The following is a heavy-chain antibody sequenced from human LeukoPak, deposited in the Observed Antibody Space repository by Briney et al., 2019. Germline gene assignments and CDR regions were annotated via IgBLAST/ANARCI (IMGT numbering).Heavy chain of an antibody. J-gene: IGHJ4*01. Sequence: GGSLRLSCAASGFTFTNYWMHWVRQGQGKGLVWVSRISTDGSTRHYADSVKGRFTISRDNSKNMMYLQMSSLRAEDTAVYYCASASSHRIAAGGDYWGHGTLVTVSS. D-gene: IGHD6-13*01. V-gene: IGHV3-74*01. CDR2: ISTDGSTR. CDR1: GFTFTNYW. CDR3: ASASSHRIAAGGDY.